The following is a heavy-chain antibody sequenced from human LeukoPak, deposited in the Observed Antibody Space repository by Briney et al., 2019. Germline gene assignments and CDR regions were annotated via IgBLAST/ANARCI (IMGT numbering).Heavy chain of an antibody. CDR2: INTDGSGT. CDR1: GFTFISYG. J-gene: IGHJ4*01. CDR3: ARELPREVTLDY. V-gene: IGHV3-74*01. Sequence: GGSLRLSCAVSGFTFISYGMQWVRQAPGKGLAWVSRINTDGSGTAYADSVKGRFTISRDNAKNTLYLQMNSLRAEDTVLYYCARELPREVTLDYWGQGTLVTVSS. D-gene: IGHD2-21*02.